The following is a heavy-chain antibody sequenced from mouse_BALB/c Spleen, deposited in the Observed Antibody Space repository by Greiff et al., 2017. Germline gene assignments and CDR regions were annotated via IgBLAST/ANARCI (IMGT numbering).Heavy chain of an antibody. D-gene: IGHD2-1*01. CDR2: INPSSGYT. J-gene: IGHJ2*01. Sequence: VKLVESGAELARPGASVKMSCKASGYTFTSYTMHWVKQRPGQGLEWIGYINPSSGYTNYNQKFKDKATLTADKSSSTAYMQLSSLTSEDSAVYYCARSGYGNIIDYWGQGTTLTVSS. CDR1: GYTFTSYT. CDR3: ARSGYGNIIDY. V-gene: IGHV1-4*01.